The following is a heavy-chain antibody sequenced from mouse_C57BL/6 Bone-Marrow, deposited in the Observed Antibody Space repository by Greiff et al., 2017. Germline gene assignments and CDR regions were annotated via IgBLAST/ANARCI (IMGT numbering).Heavy chain of an antibody. Sequence: VQLQQSGAELMKPGASVKLSCKATGYTFTGYWIEWVNQRPGNGLEWIGEILPGSGSTNYNEKLTGQATFTADTSTNTPYMPISRLTTEDSAIYYCARVLFYYYGSWFAYWGQGTLVTVSA. J-gene: IGHJ3*01. CDR3: ARVLFYYYGSWFAY. CDR2: ILPGSGST. CDR1: GYTFTGYW. D-gene: IGHD1-1*01. V-gene: IGHV1-9*01.